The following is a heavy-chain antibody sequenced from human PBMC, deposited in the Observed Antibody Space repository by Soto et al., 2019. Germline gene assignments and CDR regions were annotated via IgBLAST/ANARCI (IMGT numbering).Heavy chain of an antibody. Sequence: GASVKVSCKASGFTFTSSAVQWVRQARGQRLEWIGWIAVGSGNTNYAQKFQERVTITRDMSTSTAYMELSSLRSEDTAVYYCAAGTYYYDSSGYYQVYYYYGMDVWGQGTTVTVSS. CDR2: IAVGSGNT. CDR3: AAGTYYYDSSGYYQVYYYYGMDV. CDR1: GFTFTSSA. V-gene: IGHV1-58*01. D-gene: IGHD3-22*01. J-gene: IGHJ6*02.